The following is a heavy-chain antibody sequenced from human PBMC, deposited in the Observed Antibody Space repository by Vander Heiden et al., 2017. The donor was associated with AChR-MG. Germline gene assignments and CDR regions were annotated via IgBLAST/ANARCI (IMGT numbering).Heavy chain of an antibody. CDR2: IYYSGST. Sequence: QVQLQESGPGLVKPSETLSLTCTVSGGPISSYYWSWIRQPPGKGLEWIGYIYYSGSTNYNPSLKSRVTISVDTSKNQFSLKLSSVTAADTAVYYCARQAGGIAVAGTWWFDPWGQGTLVTVSS. D-gene: IGHD6-19*01. CDR3: ARQAGGIAVAGTWWFDP. CDR1: GGPISSYY. J-gene: IGHJ5*02. V-gene: IGHV4-59*08.